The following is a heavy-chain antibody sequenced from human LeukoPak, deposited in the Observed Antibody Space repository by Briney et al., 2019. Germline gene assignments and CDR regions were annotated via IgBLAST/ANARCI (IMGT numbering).Heavy chain of an antibody. CDR2: IIPIFGTA. CDR1: GGTFSSYA. J-gene: IGHJ5*02. Sequence: SVKVSCKASGGTFSSYAISWVRQAPGQGLEWMGGIIPIFGTANYAQKFQGRVTITTDESTSTAYMELSSLRSEDTAVNYCARKRRGNNWFDPWGQGTLVTVSS. CDR3: ARKRRGNNWFDP. D-gene: IGHD3-16*01. V-gene: IGHV1-69*05.